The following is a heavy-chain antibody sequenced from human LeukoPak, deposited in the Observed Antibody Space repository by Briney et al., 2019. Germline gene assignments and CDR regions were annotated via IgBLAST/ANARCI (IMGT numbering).Heavy chain of an antibody. V-gene: IGHV3-13*01. D-gene: IGHD1-1*01. CDR3: ARGPPRGKYYYMDV. Sequence: PGGSLRLSRAASGFTFSSFDMHWVRQPTGQGLEWVSTIGTASDTYYPGSVEGRFTLSRDNAKNSLYLRMNSLTAGDTAVYYCARGPPRGKYYYMDVWGKGTTVTVSS. CDR1: GFTFSSFD. J-gene: IGHJ6*03. CDR2: IGTASDT.